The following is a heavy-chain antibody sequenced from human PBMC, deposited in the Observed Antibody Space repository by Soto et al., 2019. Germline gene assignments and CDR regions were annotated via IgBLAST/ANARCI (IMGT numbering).Heavy chain of an antibody. J-gene: IGHJ6*03. Sequence: SETLSLTCTVSGGSISSSSYYWGWIRQPPGKGLEWIGSIYYSGSTYYNPSLKSRVTISVDTSKNQFSLKLSSVTAADTVVYYCARPYYDFWSGYTLDMDVWGKGPTVTVSS. CDR1: GGSISSSSYY. CDR3: ARPYYDFWSGYTLDMDV. D-gene: IGHD3-3*01. CDR2: IYYSGST. V-gene: IGHV4-39*01.